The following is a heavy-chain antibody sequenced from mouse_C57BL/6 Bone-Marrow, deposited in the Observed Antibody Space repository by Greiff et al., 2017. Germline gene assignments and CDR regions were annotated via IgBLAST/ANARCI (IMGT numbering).Heavy chain of an antibody. CDR1: GFNIKDDY. CDR3: TTGITTVVAGGGYWYFDV. J-gene: IGHJ1*03. Sequence: VQLKESGAELVRPGASVKLSCTASGFNIKDDYMHWVKQRPEQGLEWIGWIDPENGDTEYASKFQGKATITADTSSNTAYLQLSSLTSEDTAVYYCTTGITTVVAGGGYWYFDVWGTGTTVTVSS. V-gene: IGHV14-4*01. D-gene: IGHD1-1*01. CDR2: IDPENGDT.